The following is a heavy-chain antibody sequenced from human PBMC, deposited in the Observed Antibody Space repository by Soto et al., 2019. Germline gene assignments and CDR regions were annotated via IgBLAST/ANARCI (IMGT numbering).Heavy chain of an antibody. J-gene: IGHJ3*02. CDR2: ISSSSSYI. Sequence: PGGSLRLSCAASGFTFSSYSMNWVRQAPGKGLEWVSSISSSSSYIYYADSVKGRFTISRDNAKNSLYLQMNSLRAEDTAVYYCARDKRFTEMATTRRLDDAFDIWGQGTMVTVSS. V-gene: IGHV3-21*01. D-gene: IGHD5-12*01. CDR3: ARDKRFTEMATTRRLDDAFDI. CDR1: GFTFSSYS.